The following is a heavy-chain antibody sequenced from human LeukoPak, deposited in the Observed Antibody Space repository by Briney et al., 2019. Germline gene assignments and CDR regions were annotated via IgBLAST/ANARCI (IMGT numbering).Heavy chain of an antibody. Sequence: PSETLSLTCTVSGGSISSGSYYWSWIRQPAGKGLEWIGSIYYSGSTYYNPSLKSRVTISVDTSKNQFSLKLSSVTAADTAVYYCVVVVPAAILYYYYYMDVWGKGTTVTISS. V-gene: IGHV4-39*01. CDR2: IYYSGST. CDR3: VVVVPAAILYYYYYMDV. J-gene: IGHJ6*03. CDR1: GGSISSGSYY. D-gene: IGHD2-2*01.